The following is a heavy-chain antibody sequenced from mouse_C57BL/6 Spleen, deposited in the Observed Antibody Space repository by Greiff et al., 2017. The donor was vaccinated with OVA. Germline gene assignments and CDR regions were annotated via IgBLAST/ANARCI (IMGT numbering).Heavy chain of an antibody. Sequence: QVHVKQPGAELVRPGTSVKLSCKASGYTFTSYWMHWVKQRPGQGLEWIGVIDPSDSYTNYNQKFKGKATLTVDTSSSTTYMQLSSLTSEDSAVYYCARSNYYAMDYWGQGTSVTVSS. V-gene: IGHV1-59*01. CDR3: ARSNYYAMDY. CDR2: IDPSDSYT. CDR1: GYTFTSYW. J-gene: IGHJ4*01.